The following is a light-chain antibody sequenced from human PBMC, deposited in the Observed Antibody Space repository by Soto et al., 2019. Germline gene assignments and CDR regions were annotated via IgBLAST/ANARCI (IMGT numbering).Light chain of an antibody. V-gene: IGLV2-23*01. J-gene: IGLJ1*01. CDR2: EGS. CDR3: CSFARGSSYV. CDR1: SSDVGSYNL. Sequence: QSVLTQPASVSGSPGQSITISCTGTSSDVGSYNLVSWYQHPGKAPKLIISEGSERPSGVSTRFSGSKSGNTASLTISGLQAEDEADYYCCSFARGSSYVFGTGTKVTVL.